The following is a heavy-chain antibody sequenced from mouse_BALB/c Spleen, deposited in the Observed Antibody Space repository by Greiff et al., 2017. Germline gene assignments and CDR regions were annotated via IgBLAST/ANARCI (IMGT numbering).Heavy chain of an antibody. Sequence: EVKLMESGAELVKPGASVKLSCTASGFNIKDTYMHWVKQSHGKSLEWIGYIDPYNGGTSYNQKFKGKATLTVDKSSSTAYMHLNCLTSEDSAVYYCARSKYGYYFDYWGQGTTLTVSS. CDR3: ARSKYGYYFDY. V-gene: IGHV1S135*01. CDR1: GFNIKDTY. CDR2: IDPYNGGT. J-gene: IGHJ2*01. D-gene: IGHD2-10*02.